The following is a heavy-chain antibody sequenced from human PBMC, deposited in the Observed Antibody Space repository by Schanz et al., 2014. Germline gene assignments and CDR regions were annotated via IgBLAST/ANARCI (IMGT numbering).Heavy chain of an antibody. V-gene: IGHV1-2*06. J-gene: IGHJ4*02. Sequence: QVQLVQSGPEVKKPGASVKVSCKASGYTFTDYYIHWVRQAPGQGPEWMGRINPNGGSTRYTEKFEGRVTMTTDSSITTVSIELTSLKSDDVAVYYCARTGGSGDYYKRPFDYWGQGTLVTVSS. CDR2: INPNGGST. CDR3: ARTGGSGDYYKRPFDY. D-gene: IGHD3-10*01. CDR1: GYTFTDYY.